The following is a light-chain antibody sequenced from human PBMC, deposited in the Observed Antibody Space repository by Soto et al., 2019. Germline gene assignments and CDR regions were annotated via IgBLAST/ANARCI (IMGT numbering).Light chain of an antibody. CDR3: QQYGGSPT. Sequence: ETVLTLSPGTLSLSAGERATLSSRASQSVSSSYLAWYQQKPGQAPRLLIYGASSRATGIPDRFSGSGSGTDFTLTISRLEPEDFAVYYCQQYGGSPTFGGGTKVDIK. CDR1: QSVSSSY. V-gene: IGKV3-20*01. CDR2: GAS. J-gene: IGKJ4*01.